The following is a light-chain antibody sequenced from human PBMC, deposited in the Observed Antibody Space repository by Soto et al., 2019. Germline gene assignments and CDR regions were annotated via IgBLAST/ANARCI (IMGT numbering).Light chain of an antibody. CDR1: QSVSTN. CDR3: QQYGSSPMYT. CDR2: GAS. V-gene: IGKV3-15*01. Sequence: EIVMTQFPATLSVSPGERATLSCRASQSVSTNLAWYQQKPGQTPRLLIYGASTRATGVPASFSGSGSGTEFILTISSLQSEDFAVYYCQQYGSSPMYTFGQGTKLEIK. J-gene: IGKJ2*01.